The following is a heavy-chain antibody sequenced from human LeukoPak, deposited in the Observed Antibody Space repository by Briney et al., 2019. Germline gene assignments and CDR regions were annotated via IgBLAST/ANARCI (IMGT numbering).Heavy chain of an antibody. Sequence: ASVKVSCKASEGTFSSYAISWVRQAPGQGLEWMGGIIPIFGTANYAQKFQGRVTITTDESTSTAYMELSSLRSEDTAVYYCAITRGLRRDYWGQGTLVTVSS. CDR3: AITRGLRRDY. D-gene: IGHD1-14*01. CDR2: IIPIFGTA. V-gene: IGHV1-69*05. J-gene: IGHJ4*02. CDR1: EGTFSSYA.